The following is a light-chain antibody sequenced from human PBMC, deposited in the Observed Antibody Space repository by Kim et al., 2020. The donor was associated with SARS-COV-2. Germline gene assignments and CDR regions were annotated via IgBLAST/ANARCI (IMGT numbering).Light chain of an antibody. CDR1: SSNIANNT. V-gene: IGLV1-44*01. Sequence: VQKVTISCSGSSSNIANNTVNWYQQLPGTAPKLLMYSNNQRPSGVPDRFSRSKSGTSASLAISGLQSEDEADYYCAAWDDSLNGVGFGGGTQLT. J-gene: IGLJ2*01. CDR2: SNN. CDR3: AAWDDSLNGVG.